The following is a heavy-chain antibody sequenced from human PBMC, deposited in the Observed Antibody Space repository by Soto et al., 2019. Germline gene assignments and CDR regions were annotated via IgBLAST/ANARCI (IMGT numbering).Heavy chain of an antibody. Sequence: LRLSCAASGFSFSISPMHWVRQAPGKGPEWVALISYDGTNKFYADSVKGRFTISRDNSKSTLYLQVDSLRPEDAAVYYCARDPKTSGGQHWAFNYFDSWGQGTLVTVSS. J-gene: IGHJ4*02. CDR2: ISYDGTNK. V-gene: IGHV3-30-3*01. CDR1: GFSFSISP. CDR3: ARDPKTSGGQHWAFNYFDS. D-gene: IGHD7-27*01.